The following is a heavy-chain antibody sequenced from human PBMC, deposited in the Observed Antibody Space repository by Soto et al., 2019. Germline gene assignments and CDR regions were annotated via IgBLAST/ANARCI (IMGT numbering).Heavy chain of an antibody. D-gene: IGHD2-15*01. CDR3: AKDQHCSGGSCYGWYYFDY. V-gene: IGHV3-23*01. CDR2: ISGSGGST. Sequence: GGSLRLSCAASGFTFSSYAMSWVRQAPGKGLEWVSAISGSGGSTYYADSVKGRFTISRDNSKNTLYLQMNSLRAEDTAVYYCAKDQHCSGGSCYGWYYFDYWGQGTLVTVSS. J-gene: IGHJ4*02. CDR1: GFTFSSYA.